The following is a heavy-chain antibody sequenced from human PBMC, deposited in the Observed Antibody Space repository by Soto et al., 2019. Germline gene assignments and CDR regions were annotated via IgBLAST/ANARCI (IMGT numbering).Heavy chain of an antibody. V-gene: IGHV3-23*01. CDR2: ISGSGDST. CDR1: GFTFSSYA. CDR3: ARDPKTSGGQHWAFNYFDS. D-gene: IGHD7-27*01. J-gene: IGHJ4*02. Sequence: GGSVRLSCAASGFTFSSYAMSWVRQAPGKGLEWVSTISGSGDSTYCADSVKGRFTISRDNSKSTLYLQVDSLRPEDAAVYYCARDPKTSGGQHWAFNYFDSWGQGTLVTVSS.